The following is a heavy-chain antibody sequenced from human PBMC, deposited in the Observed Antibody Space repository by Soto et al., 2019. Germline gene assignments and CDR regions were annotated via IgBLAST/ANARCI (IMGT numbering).Heavy chain of an antibody. CDR1: GFTFSSYA. CDR3: AKDQVIPGYSSGWYAGY. Sequence: GGSLRLSCAASGFTFSSYAMSWVRQAPGKGLEWVSAISGSGGSTYYADSVKGRFTISRDNSKNTLYLQMNSLRAEDTAVYYCAKDQVIPGYSSGWYAGYWGQGTLVTVSS. V-gene: IGHV3-23*01. J-gene: IGHJ4*02. D-gene: IGHD6-19*01. CDR2: ISGSGGST.